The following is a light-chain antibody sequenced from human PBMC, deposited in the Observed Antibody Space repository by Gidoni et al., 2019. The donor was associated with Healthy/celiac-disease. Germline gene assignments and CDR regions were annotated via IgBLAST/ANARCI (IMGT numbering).Light chain of an antibody. CDR1: QSISSY. CDR2: AAS. Sequence: DIQMTQSPSSLSASVGDRVTITFRVSQSISSYLNWYQQKPGKAPKHLIYAASSLQSGVPSRFSGSGSGTDFTLTISRLQPEDFATYYCQQSYSTPYTFGQGTKLEIK. V-gene: IGKV1-39*01. J-gene: IGKJ2*01. CDR3: QQSYSTPYT.